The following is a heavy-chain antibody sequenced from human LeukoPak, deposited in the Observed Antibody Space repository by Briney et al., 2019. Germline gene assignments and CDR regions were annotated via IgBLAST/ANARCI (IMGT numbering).Heavy chain of an antibody. V-gene: IGHV3-23*01. CDR3: AKSLRADGDPNDY. J-gene: IGHJ4*02. D-gene: IGHD4-17*01. CDR1: GFTFSSYA. Sequence: GGSLRLSCAASGFTFSSYAMSWVRKAPGKGLKGVSAISGSGGSTYYADSVKGRFTISRDSSKNTLYLQMNSLRAEDTAVYYCAKSLRADGDPNDYWGQGTLVTVSS. CDR2: ISGSGGST.